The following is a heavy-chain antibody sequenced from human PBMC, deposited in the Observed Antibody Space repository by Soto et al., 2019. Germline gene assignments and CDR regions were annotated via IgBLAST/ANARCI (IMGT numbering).Heavy chain of an antibody. J-gene: IGHJ4*02. CDR2: ISPKSGGT. CDR1: GYTFTGYY. CDR3: GRGRSGEVVVFY. Sequence: QVQLVQSGAEVKESGASVKVSCKASGYTFTGYYIHWVRQAPGQGLEWVGEISPKSGGTRYAEKFQGRVTMTKDTSISTVYMELSNLSPDDTAVYYCGRGRSGEVVVFYWGQGTLVAVHS. D-gene: IGHD3-16*02. V-gene: IGHV1-2*02.